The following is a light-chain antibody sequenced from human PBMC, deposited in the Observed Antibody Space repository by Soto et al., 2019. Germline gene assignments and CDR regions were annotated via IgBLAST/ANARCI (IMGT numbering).Light chain of an antibody. CDR3: QQRSDWPLT. J-gene: IGKJ5*01. Sequence: IVLTQSPGNLSLSPGERAILSCRASQSVSSYLGWYQQKPGQAPRLLIYDASNRDSGIPARFSGSGSGTDFTLTISSLEPEDFAVYYCQQRSDWPLTFGEGTRLEIK. CDR1: QSVSSY. CDR2: DAS. V-gene: IGKV3-11*01.